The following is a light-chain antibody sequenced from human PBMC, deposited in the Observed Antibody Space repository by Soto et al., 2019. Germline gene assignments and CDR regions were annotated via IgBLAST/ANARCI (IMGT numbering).Light chain of an antibody. Sequence: QSVLSQPPSVSGAPGQRITISCTGSSSNIGANYDVHWYRQVPGTAPKLLMSGDNNRPPGVADRFSGSKSGTSASLAITRLQAEDEADYYCQSYDSSLNRVFGTGTKATVL. CDR1: SSNIGANYD. J-gene: IGLJ1*01. CDR2: GDN. CDR3: QSYDSSLNRV. V-gene: IGLV1-40*01.